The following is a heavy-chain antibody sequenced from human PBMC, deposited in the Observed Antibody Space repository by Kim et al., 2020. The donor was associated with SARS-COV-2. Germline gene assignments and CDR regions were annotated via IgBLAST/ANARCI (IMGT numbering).Heavy chain of an antibody. CDR3: ARSRYDFWSGYYIYYVDY. V-gene: IGHV4-59*01. D-gene: IGHD3-3*01. J-gene: IGHJ4*02. Sequence: KSRVTISVDTSKNQFSLKLSSVTAADTAVYYCARSRYDFWSGYYIYYVDYWGQGTLVTVSS.